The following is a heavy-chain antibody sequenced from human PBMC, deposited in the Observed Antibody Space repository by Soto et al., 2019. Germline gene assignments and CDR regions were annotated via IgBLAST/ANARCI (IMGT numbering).Heavy chain of an antibody. CDR2: ISGSGDNT. D-gene: IGHD1-26*01. CDR3: AKDWLSQNPIYYYHK. CDR1: GFIFSNSA. Sequence: PGGSLRLSCATSGFIFSNSAMSWVRQAAGEGLEWVSSISGSGDNTYYAESVKGRFTISRDNSKNTLFLEMNGLRAGDTATYFCAKDWLSQNPIYYYHKWGQGSLVTVSS. J-gene: IGHJ1*01. V-gene: IGHV3-23*01.